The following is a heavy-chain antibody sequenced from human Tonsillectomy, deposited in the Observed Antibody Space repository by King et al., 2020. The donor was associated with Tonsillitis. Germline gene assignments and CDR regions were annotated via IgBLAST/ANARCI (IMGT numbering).Heavy chain of an antibody. V-gene: IGHV3-23*04. D-gene: IGHD2-2*01. CDR3: AKESRYCSSTSCYFDY. CDR1: GFTFSSYA. CDR2: ISGSGGST. J-gene: IGHJ4*02. Sequence: VQLVESGGGLVQPGGSLRLSCAASGFTFSSYAMSWVRQAPGKGLEWVSAISGSGGSTYYADSVKGRFTISRDNSKNTLYLLMNSLRAEDTAVYYCAKESRYCSSTSCYFDYWGQGTLVTVSS.